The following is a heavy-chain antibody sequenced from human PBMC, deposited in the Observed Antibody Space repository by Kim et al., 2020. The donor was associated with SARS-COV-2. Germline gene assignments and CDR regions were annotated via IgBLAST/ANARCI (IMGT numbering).Heavy chain of an antibody. Sequence: GGSLRLSCAASGFTFSSYAMHWVRQAPGKGLEWVAVISYDGSNKYYADSVKGRFTISRDNSKNTLYLQMNSLRAEDTAVYYCARVFDETIVVVPAAINDDAFDIWGQGTMVTVSS. CDR1: GFTFSSYA. CDR3: ARVFDETIVVVPAAINDDAFDI. D-gene: IGHD2-2*01. V-gene: IGHV3-30-3*01. J-gene: IGHJ3*02. CDR2: ISYDGSNK.